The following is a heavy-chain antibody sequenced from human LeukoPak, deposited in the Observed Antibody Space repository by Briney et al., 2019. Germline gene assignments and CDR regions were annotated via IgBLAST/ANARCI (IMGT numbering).Heavy chain of an antibody. CDR3: ARVGIYCSSTNCFLANFDY. Sequence: SETLSLTCSVSGDSISRSSYWWGWIRQPPGKGLDWIGTINYIGSTYYNPSPKSRVTISIDTPKNQFSLKLGPVTAADTAVYYCARVGIYCSSTNCFLANFDYWGQGTLVTVSS. V-gene: IGHV4-39*01. CDR2: INYIGST. CDR1: GDSISRSSYW. J-gene: IGHJ4*02. D-gene: IGHD2-2*01.